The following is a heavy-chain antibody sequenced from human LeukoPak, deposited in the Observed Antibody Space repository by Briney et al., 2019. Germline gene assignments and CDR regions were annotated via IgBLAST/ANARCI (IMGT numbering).Heavy chain of an antibody. V-gene: IGHV3-30*18. CDR1: GFTFRSYG. CDR3: AKDGYYGSGTFPDY. Sequence: GGSLRLSCAASGFTFRSYGMNWVRQAPGKGLEWVAVISYVGTNKFYVDSLRGRFTISRDNSKNTLYLQMDSLRAEDTAVYYCAKDGYYGSGTFPDYWGQGTLVTVSS. J-gene: IGHJ4*02. D-gene: IGHD3-10*01. CDR2: ISYVGTNK.